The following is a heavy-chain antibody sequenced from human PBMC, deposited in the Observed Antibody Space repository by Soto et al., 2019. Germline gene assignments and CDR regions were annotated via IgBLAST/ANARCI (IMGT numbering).Heavy chain of an antibody. CDR3: ARGNHRWLQLWYFDL. V-gene: IGHV1-69*12. CDR2: IIPIFGTA. D-gene: IGHD5-12*01. CDR1: GGTFSSYT. J-gene: IGHJ2*01. Sequence: QVQLVQSGAEVKKPGSSVTVSCKASGGTFSSYTISWVRQATGQGLEWMGGIIPIFGTANYAQKIQGRVKITADESTSTAYMELSSLRSEDTAVYYCARGNHRWLQLWYFDLWGRGTLVTVSS.